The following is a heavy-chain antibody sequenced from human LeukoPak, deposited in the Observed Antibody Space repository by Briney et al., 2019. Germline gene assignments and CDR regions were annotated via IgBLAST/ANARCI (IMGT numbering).Heavy chain of an antibody. CDR1: GFTFSRNA. CDR2: ISSSSSYI. V-gene: IGHV3-21*04. D-gene: IGHD3-9*01. CDR3: ARETGGYDILTGYQYYFDY. J-gene: IGHJ4*02. Sequence: GGSLRLSCAASGFTFSRNAMHWVRQAPGKGPEWVSSISSSSSYIYYAGSVKGRFTISRDNAKNTLYLQMNTLRAEDTAVYYCARETGGYDILTGYQYYFDYWGQGTLVTVSS.